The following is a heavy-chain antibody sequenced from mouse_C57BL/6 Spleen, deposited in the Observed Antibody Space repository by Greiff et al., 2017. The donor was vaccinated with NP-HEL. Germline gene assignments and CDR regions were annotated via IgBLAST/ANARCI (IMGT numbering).Heavy chain of an antibody. CDR2: IYPGDGDT. V-gene: IGHV1-82*01. Sequence: VQLQESGPELVKPGASVKISCKASGYAFSSSWMNWVKQRPGKGLEWIGRIYPGDGDTNYNGKFKGKATLTADKSSSTAYMQLSSLTSEDSAVYFCARLYYDSYFDYWGQGTTLTVSS. J-gene: IGHJ2*01. CDR1: GYAFSSSW. D-gene: IGHD2-4*01. CDR3: ARLYYDSYFDY.